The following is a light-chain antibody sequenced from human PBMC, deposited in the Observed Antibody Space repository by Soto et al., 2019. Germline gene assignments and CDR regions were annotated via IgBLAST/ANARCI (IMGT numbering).Light chain of an antibody. CDR1: SSNIGSNT. J-gene: IGLJ1*01. CDR2: SNN. V-gene: IGLV1-44*01. CDR3: AAWDDSLNGLYV. Sequence: QYALTQPPSSSGTTGQRVTISCSGSSSNIGSNTVNWYQQLPGTAPKLLIHSNNQRPSGVPDRFSGSKSGTSASLAISGLQSEDEADYYCAAWDDSLNGLYVFGTGTKVTVL.